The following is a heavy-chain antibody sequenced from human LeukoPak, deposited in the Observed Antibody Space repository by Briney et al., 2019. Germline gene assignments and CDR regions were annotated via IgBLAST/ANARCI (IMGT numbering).Heavy chain of an antibody. D-gene: IGHD3-16*02. CDR2: IYSGGST. CDR3: AKERAGYTNPYYLDY. Sequence: GGSLRLSCAASGFTVSSNYMSWVRQAPGKGLEWVSVIYSGGSTYYSDSVTGRFTISRDNSKNPIYLQMNSLSAEDTAVYYCAKERAGYTNPYYLDYWGQGTLVTVSS. V-gene: IGHV3-53*05. J-gene: IGHJ4*02. CDR1: GFTVSSNY.